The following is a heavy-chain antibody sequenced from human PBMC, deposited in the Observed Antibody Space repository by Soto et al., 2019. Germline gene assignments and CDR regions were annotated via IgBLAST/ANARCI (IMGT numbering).Heavy chain of an antibody. CDR3: ARDFYPLAYYFDP. J-gene: IGHJ4*02. Sequence: ASVKVSCKASGYTFINHGISWVRQAPGQGLEWMGWVSGSNGKTKYAQKFQGRVTMTRETSTSTAHMELRNLTSDDTAVYFCARDFYPLAYYFDPWGQRTLVTVS. V-gene: IGHV1-18*04. CDR1: GYTFINHG. CDR2: VSGSNGKT.